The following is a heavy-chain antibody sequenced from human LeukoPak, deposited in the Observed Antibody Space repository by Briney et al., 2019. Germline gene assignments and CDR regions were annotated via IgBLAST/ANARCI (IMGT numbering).Heavy chain of an antibody. D-gene: IGHD3-16*02. CDR2: ISYDGDNK. J-gene: IGHJ4*02. Sequence: GGSLRLSCAVSGFTFSSYGMHWVRQAPGKGLEWVAVISYDGDNKYYADSVNGRFTISRDNSKNTLSLQMDSLRAEDTAVYYCAKDIRVWGSYRYPCLDYWGQGTLVTVSA. V-gene: IGHV3-30*18. CDR3: AKDIRVWGSYRYPCLDY. CDR1: GFTFSSYG.